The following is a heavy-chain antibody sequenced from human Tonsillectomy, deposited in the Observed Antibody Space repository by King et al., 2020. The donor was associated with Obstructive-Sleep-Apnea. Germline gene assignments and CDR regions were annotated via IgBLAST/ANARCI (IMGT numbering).Heavy chain of an antibody. CDR2: INHSGST. CDR3: ARVRVITFGGVIAHYYYYGMDV. CDR1: GGSFSGYY. V-gene: IGHV4-34*01. D-gene: IGHD3-16*02. Sequence: VQLQQWGAGLLKPSETLSLTCAVYGGSFSGYYWSWIRQPPGKGLEWIGEINHSGSTNYNPSLKSRVTISVDTSKNQFSLKLSSVTAADTAVYYCARVRVITFGGVIAHYYYYGMDVWGQGTTVTVSS. J-gene: IGHJ6*02.